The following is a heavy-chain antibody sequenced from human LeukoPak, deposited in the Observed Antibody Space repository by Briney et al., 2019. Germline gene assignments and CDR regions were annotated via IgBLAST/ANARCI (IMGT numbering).Heavy chain of an antibody. J-gene: IGHJ4*02. Sequence: PSETLSLTCAVSGESFSYSYWTWVRQPPGKGLEWIGDINHSGRVNYRPSLKSRVTISVDTSKSQFSLKLSAVTAADTAVYYCARGLGPMSPSLDYRGQGSLVTVSS. CDR3: ARGLGPMSPSLDY. V-gene: IGHV4-34*01. CDR1: GESFSYSY. CDR2: INHSGRV. D-gene: IGHD3-22*01.